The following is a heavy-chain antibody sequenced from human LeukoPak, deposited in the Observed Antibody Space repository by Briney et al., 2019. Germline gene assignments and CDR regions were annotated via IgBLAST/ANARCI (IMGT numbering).Heavy chain of an antibody. V-gene: IGHV3-66*01. CDR3: ARGTRVDP. J-gene: IGHJ5*02. Sequence: GGSLRLSCAASGFTVSSNYMSCVRQAPGKGLEWVSLIYSGIDTYYADSVKGRFTISRDNSKNTLYLQMNSLRDDDTAVYYCARGTRVDPWGQGTLVTVSS. CDR2: IYSGIDT. CDR1: GFTVSSNY.